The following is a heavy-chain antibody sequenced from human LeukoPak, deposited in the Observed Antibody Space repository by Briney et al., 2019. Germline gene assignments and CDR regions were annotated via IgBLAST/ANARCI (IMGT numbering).Heavy chain of an antibody. CDR1: GYSISSGYY. Sequence: PSETLSLTCTVSGYSISSGYYWGWIRQPPGKGLEWIGSIYHSGSTYYNPSLKSRVTISVDTSKNQFSLKLNSVTAADTAIYYCARDWVAGKFDYWGQGTLVTVSS. J-gene: IGHJ4*02. CDR3: ARDWVAGKFDY. D-gene: IGHD6-19*01. CDR2: IYHSGST. V-gene: IGHV4-38-2*02.